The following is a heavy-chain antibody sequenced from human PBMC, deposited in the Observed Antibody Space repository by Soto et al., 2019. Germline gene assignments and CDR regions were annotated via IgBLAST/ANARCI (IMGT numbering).Heavy chain of an antibody. J-gene: IGHJ5*02. CDR3: ARDRAESVLRYFDYNNWFDP. CDR1: GFTFSSYS. CDR2: ISSSSSYI. D-gene: IGHD3-9*01. Sequence: GGSLRLSCAASGFTFSSYSMNWVRQAPGKGLEWVSSISSSSSYIYYADSVKGRFTISRDNAKNSLYLQMNSLRAEDTAVYYCARDRAESVLRYFDYNNWFDPWGQGTLVTVSS. V-gene: IGHV3-21*01.